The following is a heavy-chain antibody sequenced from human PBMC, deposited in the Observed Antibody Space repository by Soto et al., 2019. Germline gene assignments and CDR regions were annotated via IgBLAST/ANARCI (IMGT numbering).Heavy chain of an antibody. CDR2: ISSSSSTI. D-gene: IGHD4-17*01. V-gene: IGHV3-48*02. CDR1: GFTFSSYS. CDR3: AIDYGGNSYYYGMDV. J-gene: IGHJ6*02. Sequence: GSLRLSCAASGFTFSSYSMNWVRQAPGKGLEWVSYISSSSSTIYYADSVKGRFTISRDNAKNSLYLQMNSPRDEDTAVYYCAIDYGGNSYYYGMDVWGQGTTVTVSS.